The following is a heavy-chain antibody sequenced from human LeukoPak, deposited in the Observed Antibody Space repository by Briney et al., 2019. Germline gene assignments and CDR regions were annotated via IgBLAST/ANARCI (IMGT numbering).Heavy chain of an antibody. CDR1: GYTFTNYD. J-gene: IGHJ5*02. CDR2: MNPDTGNT. D-gene: IGHD3-9*01. V-gene: IGHV1-8*01. Sequence: ASVKVSCKASGYTFTNYDINWVRQATGQGLEWLGWMNPDTGNTGSAQKFQGRVTMTRNTSISTAYMELSSLRSDDTAVYYCARSPDRYYDILTGYYNIWFDPWGQGTVVTVSS. CDR3: ARSPDRYYDILTGYYNIWFDP.